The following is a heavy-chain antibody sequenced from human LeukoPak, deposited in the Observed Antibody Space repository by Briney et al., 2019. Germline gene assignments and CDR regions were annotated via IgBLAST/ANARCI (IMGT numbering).Heavy chain of an antibody. CDR3: ARERYYDSIIDY. Sequence: SETLSLTCTVSGGSISSGDYYWSWIRQPPGKGLEWIGYIYYSGSTYYNPSLKSRVTISVDTSKNQFSLKLNSVTAADTAVYYCARERYYDSIIDYWGQGTLVTVSS. CDR1: GGSISSGDYY. CDR2: IYYSGST. V-gene: IGHV4-30-4*01. J-gene: IGHJ4*02. D-gene: IGHD3-22*01.